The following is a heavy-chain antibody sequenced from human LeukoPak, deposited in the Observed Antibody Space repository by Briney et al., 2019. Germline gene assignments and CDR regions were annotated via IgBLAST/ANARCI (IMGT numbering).Heavy chain of an antibody. CDR3: AKDPSGNYFPNWFDP. CDR2: ISGSGGST. J-gene: IGHJ5*02. V-gene: IGHV3-23*01. CDR1: GFTFSSYA. Sequence: GGSLRLSCAASGFTFSSYAMSWVRQAPGKGLEWVSAISGSGGSTYYADSVKGRFTISRDNSNNTLYLQMNSLRAEDTAVYYCAKDPSGNYFPNWFDPWGQGTLVTVSS. D-gene: IGHD1-26*01.